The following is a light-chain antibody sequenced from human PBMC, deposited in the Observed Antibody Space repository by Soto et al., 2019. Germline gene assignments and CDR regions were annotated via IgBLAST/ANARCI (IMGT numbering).Light chain of an antibody. V-gene: IGLV2-18*02. J-gene: IGLJ2*01. CDR3: SSYTSSSTVV. CDR1: SSDVGSYNR. CDR2: EVS. Sequence: QSALTQPPSVSGSPGQSVTISCTGTSSDVGSYNRVSWYQQPPGTAPKLMIYEVSNRPSGVPDRFSGSKSGNTASLTISGLQAEDEADYYCSSYTSSSTVVFGGGTQLTGL.